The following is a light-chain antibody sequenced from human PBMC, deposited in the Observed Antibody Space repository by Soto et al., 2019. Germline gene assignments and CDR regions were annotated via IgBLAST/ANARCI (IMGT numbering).Light chain of an antibody. Sequence: DIQMTQSPSTLSASVGDRVTITCRASQSISSWLAWFQQKPGKAPKVMIYDASSLESGVPSRLSGSGSGTEFTLTISSLQPDDFATYYCQQYKSYWTFGQGTKVEIK. V-gene: IGKV1-5*01. J-gene: IGKJ1*01. CDR2: DAS. CDR1: QSISSW. CDR3: QQYKSYWT.